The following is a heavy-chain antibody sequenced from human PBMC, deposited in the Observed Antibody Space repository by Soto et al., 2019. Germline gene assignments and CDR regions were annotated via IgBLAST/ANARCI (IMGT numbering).Heavy chain of an antibody. CDR2: TYYRPKWYI. D-gene: IGHD1-1*01. Sequence: QVQLQQSGPGLVKPSPTLSLTCDFSGDSVSSNSAAWNWIRQTPSRGLEWLGRTYYRPKWYINCAGSVKSRITVNSDTPRDQSSLQLNSVTPENTAVYYWARGSWDDVTGRYYMDVWGKGTTVTVSS. CDR1: GDSVSSNSAA. V-gene: IGHV6-1*01. J-gene: IGHJ6*03. CDR3: ARGSWDDVTGRYYMDV.